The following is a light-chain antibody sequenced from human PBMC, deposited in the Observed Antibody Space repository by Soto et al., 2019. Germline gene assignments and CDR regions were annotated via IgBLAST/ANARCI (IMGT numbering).Light chain of an antibody. V-gene: IGKV3-15*01. CDR1: QSVRGN. Sequence: EVVLTQSPAILSVSPGERATHSCRASQSVRGNLAWYQQKPGQAPRLLISDSDTRATGIPPRFSATGAGTDFTLTISTLQSEDFAVYYCQQYNNWPPLTFGGGTRVEI. CDR3: QQYNNWPPLT. CDR2: DSD. J-gene: IGKJ4*01.